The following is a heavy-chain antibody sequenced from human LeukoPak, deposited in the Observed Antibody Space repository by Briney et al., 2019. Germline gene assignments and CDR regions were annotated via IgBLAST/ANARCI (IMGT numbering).Heavy chain of an antibody. V-gene: IGHV1-46*01. D-gene: IGHD2-2*01. J-gene: IGHJ4*02. CDR2: INPSGGST. CDR1: GYTFTSYY. Sequence: ASVKVSCKVSGYTFTSYYMHWVRQAPGQGLEWMGIINPSGGSTSYAQKFQGRVTITADESTSTAYMELSSLRSEDTAVYYCARGIVVVPAVAPGFDYWGQGTLVTVSS. CDR3: ARGIVVVPAVAPGFDY.